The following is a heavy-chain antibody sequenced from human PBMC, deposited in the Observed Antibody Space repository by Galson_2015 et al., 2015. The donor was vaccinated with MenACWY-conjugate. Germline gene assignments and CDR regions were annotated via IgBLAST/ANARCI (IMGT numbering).Heavy chain of an antibody. CDR1: GFTFSTYW. CDR3: AIAYCTGTSCAGSFDP. J-gene: IGHJ5*02. D-gene: IGHD2-8*02. V-gene: IGHV3-74*01. Sequence: SLRLSCAASGFTFSTYWMHWVRQAPGKGLVWVSRVNSDGRSTSYADSVKGRFSISRDNAKNTLYLQMNSLRAEDTAVYYCAIAYCTGTSCAGSFDPWGQGTLVTVSS. CDR2: VNSDGRST.